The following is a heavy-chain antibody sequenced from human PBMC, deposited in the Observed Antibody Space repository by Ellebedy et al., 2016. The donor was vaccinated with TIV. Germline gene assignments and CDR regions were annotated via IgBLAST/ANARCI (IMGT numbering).Heavy chain of an antibody. CDR2: IDWDGDK. J-gene: IGHJ4*02. V-gene: IGHV2-70*01. CDR3: ARVRVGGGHYSDFDF. D-gene: IGHD2-21*02. Sequence: SGPTLVXPTQTLTLTCTFSGFSLRTPGMCVSWIRQPPGKALEWLALIDWDGDKYYTTSLQTRLTVSKDTSKKQVVLTMTNMDSVDTATYYCARVRVGGGHYSDFDFWGQGALVTVSS. CDR1: GFSLRTPGMC.